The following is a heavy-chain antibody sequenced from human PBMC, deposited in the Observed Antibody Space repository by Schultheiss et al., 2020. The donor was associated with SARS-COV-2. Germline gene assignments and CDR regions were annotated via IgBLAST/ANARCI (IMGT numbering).Heavy chain of an antibody. CDR3: ARVYYGSGTSYYYYYGMDV. V-gene: IGHV4-34*01. J-gene: IGHJ6*02. CDR1: GGSFTAYY. CDR2: INHSGNT. Sequence: SETLSLTCGVDGGSFTAYYWAWIRQPPGKGLEWIGEINHSGNTYYNPSLKSRVTISIDTSKNQFSLNLTSVTAADTAVYYCARVYYGSGTSYYYYYGMDVWGQGTTVTVSS. D-gene: IGHD3-10*01.